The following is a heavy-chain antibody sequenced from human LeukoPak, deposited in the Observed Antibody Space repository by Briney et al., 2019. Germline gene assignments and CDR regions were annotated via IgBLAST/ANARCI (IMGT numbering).Heavy chain of an antibody. D-gene: IGHD2-15*01. CDR2: ISNSGTTI. CDR3: ARSRLGGGDAFDI. V-gene: IGHV3-11*01. J-gene: IGHJ3*02. CDR1: GFTFSDYY. Sequence: PGGSLRLSCAASGFTFSDYYMSWICQAPGKGLEGVSYISNSGTTIYYADSVKGRFTISRDNARNSMYLQMNSLRVEDTAVYYCARSRLGGGDAFDIWGQGTMVTVSS.